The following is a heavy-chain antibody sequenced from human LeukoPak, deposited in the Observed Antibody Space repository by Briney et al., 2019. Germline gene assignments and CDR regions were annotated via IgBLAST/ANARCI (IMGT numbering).Heavy chain of an antibody. CDR3: AKSYSSGWYDSFDY. J-gene: IGHJ4*02. V-gene: IGHV3-7*03. D-gene: IGHD6-19*01. CDR2: INHNGNVN. CDR1: GFTFSSYW. Sequence: GGSLRLSCAASGFTFSSYWMNWARQAPGKGLEWVASINHNGNVNYYVDSVKGRFTISRDNAKNSLYLQMSNLRAEDTAVYYCAKSYSSGWYDSFDYWGQGTLVTVSS.